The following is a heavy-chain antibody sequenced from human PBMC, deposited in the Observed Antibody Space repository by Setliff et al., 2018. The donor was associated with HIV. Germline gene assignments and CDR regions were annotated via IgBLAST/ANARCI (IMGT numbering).Heavy chain of an antibody. D-gene: IGHD2-2*01. CDR1: GGTFSSYA. CDR2: IIPIFGTA. J-gene: IGHJ5*02. CDR3: ARSRDPYCSSTSCYLNWFDP. V-gene: IGHV1-69*05. Sequence: SVKVSCKASGGTFSSYAISWVRQAPGQGLEWMGGIIPIFGTANYAQKFQDRVTITTDESTSTAYMELSSLRSEDTAVYYCARSRDPYCSSTSCYLNWFDPWGQGTLVTVSS.